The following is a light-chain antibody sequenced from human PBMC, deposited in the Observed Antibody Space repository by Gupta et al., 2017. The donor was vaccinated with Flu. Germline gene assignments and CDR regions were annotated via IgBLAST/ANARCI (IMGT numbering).Light chain of an antibody. V-gene: IGLV1-51*02. CDR2: ETD. Sequence: SNIENKYVAWYQHLPGTAPKLIIYETDKQPSGIPDRFSGSKSGTSATLGITGVQTGDEADYYCGTWDNSLSAWVFGGGTKLTVL. CDR3: GTWDNSLSAWV. CDR1: SNIENKY. J-gene: IGLJ3*02.